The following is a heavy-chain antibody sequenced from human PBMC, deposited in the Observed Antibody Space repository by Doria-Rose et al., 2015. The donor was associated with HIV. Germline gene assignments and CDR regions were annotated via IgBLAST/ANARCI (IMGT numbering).Heavy chain of an antibody. CDR2: INHSGST. J-gene: IGHJ2*01. Sequence: QVQLQQWGAGLLKPSETLSLTCVVYGGSFSGYYWSWIRQPPGKGLEWIGEINHSGSTNYNPSLEVGFPISGARSKIHFTLKWPSVAAADAAVYYCARGRVDYSSSLFWYFVLWGRGTLVAVSS. D-gene: IGHD6-13*01. V-gene: IGHV4-34*01. CDR1: GGSFSGYY. CDR3: ARGRVDYSSSLFWYFVL.